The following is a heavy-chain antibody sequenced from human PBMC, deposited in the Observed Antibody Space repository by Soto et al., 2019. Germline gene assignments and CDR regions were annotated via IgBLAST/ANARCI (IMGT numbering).Heavy chain of an antibody. CDR2: MSANNGNT. J-gene: IGHJ4*02. Sequence: QVQLVQSGAEVKKPGESVRVSCKASGYTFTSYGIGWVRQAPGQGLAWMGWMSANNGNTKYAQKVQGRDTMTTDASTRTAYMELRSLRSDDEAVYYCARDGYFDPWGQGTLVTVSS. CDR3: ARDGYFDP. CDR1: GYTFTSYG. V-gene: IGHV1-18*01.